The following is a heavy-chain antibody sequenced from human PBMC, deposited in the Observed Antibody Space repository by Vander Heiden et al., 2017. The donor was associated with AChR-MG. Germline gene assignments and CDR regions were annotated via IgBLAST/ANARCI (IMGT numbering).Heavy chain of an antibody. V-gene: IGHV3-9*01. CDR1: GFTFDAYA. CDR3: AKDLDISGTDQGAFDI. D-gene: IGHD6-25*01. J-gene: IGHJ3*02. Sequence: EVQLVESGGGLVPPGRSLRLSCAASGFTFDAYAMHWVRQAPGKGLEWVSGISWNSGSIGYADSVKGRFTISRDNAKNSRYLKMNSMRAEETALYYCAKDLDISGTDQGAFDIWGQVTMVTVSS. CDR2: ISWNSGSI.